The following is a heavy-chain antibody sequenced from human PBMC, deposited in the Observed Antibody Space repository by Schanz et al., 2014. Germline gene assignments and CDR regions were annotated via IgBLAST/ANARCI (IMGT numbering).Heavy chain of an antibody. J-gene: IGHJ4*02. V-gene: IGHV4-34*01. Sequence: QVQLQQWGAGLLKPSETLSLTCAVYGGSFSGYYWSWIRQPPGKGLEWIGEINHSGSTNYNPSLKSRVTISVDTSKNHSSLKVRSVTAADTAVYYCAREGTGAVRGYFDYWGQGALVTVSS. CDR3: AREGTGAVRGYFDY. CDR1: GGSFSGYY. CDR2: INHSGST. D-gene: IGHD6-13*01.